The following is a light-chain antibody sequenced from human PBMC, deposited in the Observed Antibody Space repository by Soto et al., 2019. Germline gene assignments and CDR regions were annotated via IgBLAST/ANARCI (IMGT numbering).Light chain of an antibody. V-gene: IGKV3-15*01. Sequence: EIVMTRSPATLSVSPGERATLSCRASQSVGSGLAWYQQKPGQVPRLLIYDAFNRATGIPARFSGSGSGTWFTLGISSLQSEDFAVYYCQHYHDWQPTVGQGPKVDIK. J-gene: IGKJ1*01. CDR2: DAF. CDR1: QSVGSG. CDR3: QHYHDWQPT.